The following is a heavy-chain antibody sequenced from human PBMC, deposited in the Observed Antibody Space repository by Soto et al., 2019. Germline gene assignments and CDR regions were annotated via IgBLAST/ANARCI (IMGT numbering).Heavy chain of an antibody. Sequence: ASVKVSCKASGYTFTSYGISWVRQAPGQGLEWMGWISAYNGNTNYAQKLQGRVTMTTDTSTSTAYMELRSLRSDDTAVYYCARGVTIFGVVHTWFDPWGQGTLVTLSS. V-gene: IGHV1-18*01. J-gene: IGHJ5*02. CDR1: GYTFTSYG. CDR3: ARGVTIFGVVHTWFDP. D-gene: IGHD3-3*01. CDR2: ISAYNGNT.